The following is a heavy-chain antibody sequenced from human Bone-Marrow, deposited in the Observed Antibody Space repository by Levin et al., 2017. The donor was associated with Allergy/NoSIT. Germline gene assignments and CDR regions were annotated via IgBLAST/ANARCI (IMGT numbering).Heavy chain of an antibody. CDR2: INTNSGGT. CDR3: ARVWGEQGYFDY. CDR1: GYPFTAYY. D-gene: IGHD3-16*01. Sequence: ASVKVSCKASGYPFTAYYLHWVRQAPGQGLEWLGWINTNSGGTKYAQKFQGRVTMTRDTSITTVYMELSGLTPGDRAVYYCARVWGEQGYFDYWGQGTLVAVSS. J-gene: IGHJ4*02. V-gene: IGHV1-2*02.